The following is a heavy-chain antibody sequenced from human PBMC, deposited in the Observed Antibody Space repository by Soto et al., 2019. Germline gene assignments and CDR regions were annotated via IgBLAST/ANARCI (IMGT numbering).Heavy chain of an antibody. D-gene: IGHD2-15*01. V-gene: IGHV3-23*01. J-gene: IGHJ4*02. CDR3: AKDLGYCSGGSCSYYFDY. CDR1: GFTFSSYA. CDR2: ISGSGGST. Sequence: PGGSLRLSCAASGFTFSSYAMSWVRQAPGKGLEWVSAISGSGGSTYYADSVKGRFTISRDNSKNTLYLQMNSLRAEDTAVYYCAKDLGYCSGGSCSYYFDYWGQGTLVTVSS.